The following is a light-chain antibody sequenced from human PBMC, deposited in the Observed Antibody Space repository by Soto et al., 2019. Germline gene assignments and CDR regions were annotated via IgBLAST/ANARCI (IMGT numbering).Light chain of an antibody. Sequence: EIEMTQSPATLSLAPGERVTLSCRASESVSTNLAWYQQKAGQAPRLLIYGASTRATGIPARFSGSGSGTEFTLTISGLQSEDFAVYFCQQYNNWPITFGQGTRLEI. CDR3: QQYNNWPIT. V-gene: IGKV3-15*01. CDR1: ESVSTN. CDR2: GAS. J-gene: IGKJ5*01.